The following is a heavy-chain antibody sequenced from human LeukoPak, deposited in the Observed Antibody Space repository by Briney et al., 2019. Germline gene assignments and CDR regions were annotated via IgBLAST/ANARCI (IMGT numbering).Heavy chain of an antibody. Sequence: PGGSLRLSCAASGFTFSSYAMSWVRQAPGKGLEWVSAISGSGGSTYYADSVKGRFTISRDNSKNTLYLQMNSLRAEDTAVYYCARPMKRYGDYKAFDIWGQGTMVTVSS. V-gene: IGHV3-23*01. CDR1: GFTFSSYA. J-gene: IGHJ3*02. CDR3: ARPMKRYGDYKAFDI. D-gene: IGHD4-17*01. CDR2: ISGSGGST.